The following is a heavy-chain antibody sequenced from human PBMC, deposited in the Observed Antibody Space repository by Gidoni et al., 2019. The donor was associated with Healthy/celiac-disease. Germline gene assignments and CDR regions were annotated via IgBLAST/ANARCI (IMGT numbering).Heavy chain of an antibody. D-gene: IGHD2-15*01. CDR3: ARSVVVAAIGSFDY. CDR2: IYYSGST. J-gene: IGHJ4*02. Sequence: QLQLQESGPGLVKPSETLSLTCTVSGGPISSSSYYWGWIRQPPGKGLEWIGSIYYSGSTYYNPSLKSRVTISVDTSKNQFSLKLSSVTAADTAVYYCARSVVVAAIGSFDYWGQGTLVTVSS. CDR1: GGPISSSSYY. V-gene: IGHV4-39*07.